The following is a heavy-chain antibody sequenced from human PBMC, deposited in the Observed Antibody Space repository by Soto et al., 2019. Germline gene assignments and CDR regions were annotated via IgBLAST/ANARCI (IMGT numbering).Heavy chain of an antibody. V-gene: IGHV4-59*01. CDR2: LYDGGTT. Sequence: QLQLQESGPGLVKASETLSLTCTVSGSSITAYHWSWIRQFPGHKLEWIGYLYDGGTTDYNPALKSRVTISGDTSKNNFSLNLRSVTAADTAVYYCARGFGDLVPSFFGMDVWGQGTTVIVSS. J-gene: IGHJ6*02. CDR1: GSSITAYH. CDR3: ARGFGDLVPSFFGMDV. D-gene: IGHD3-10*01.